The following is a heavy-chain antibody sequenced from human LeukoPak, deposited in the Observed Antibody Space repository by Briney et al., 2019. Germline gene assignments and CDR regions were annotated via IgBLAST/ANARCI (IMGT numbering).Heavy chain of an antibody. CDR1: GYTFSSYW. CDR2: IYPGDSDT. J-gene: IGHJ5*02. Sequence: GESLKISCKGAGYTFSSYWIGWVRQMPGKGLEWMGIIYPGDSDTRYSPSFQGQVTISADKSISTAYLQWSSLKASGTAMYYCARLVGATNWFDPWGQGTLVTVSS. CDR3: ARLVGATNWFDP. V-gene: IGHV5-51*01. D-gene: IGHD1-26*01.